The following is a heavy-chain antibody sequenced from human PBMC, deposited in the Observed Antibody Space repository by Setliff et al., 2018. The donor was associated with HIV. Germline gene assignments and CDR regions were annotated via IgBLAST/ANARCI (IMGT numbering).Heavy chain of an antibody. CDR3: AVYSSSWFRYYGMDV. Sequence: ASVKVSCKASGYTFTDYYIHWVRQAPGQGLEWMGWIYPKSGATKNAQKFQGRVTMTRDTSISTAYMELSRLRSDDTAVYYCAVYSSSWFRYYGMDVWGQGTTVTVSS. D-gene: IGHD6-13*01. CDR1: GYTFTDYY. CDR2: IYPKSGAT. V-gene: IGHV1-2*02. J-gene: IGHJ6*02.